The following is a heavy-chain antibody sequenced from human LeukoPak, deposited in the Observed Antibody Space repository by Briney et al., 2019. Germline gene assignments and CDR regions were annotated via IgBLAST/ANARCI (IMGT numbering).Heavy chain of an antibody. CDR3: ARGNYYDSSGYYY. J-gene: IGHJ4*02. CDR1: GGSISSYY. CDR2: IYYSGST. D-gene: IGHD3-22*01. V-gene: IGHV4-59*01. Sequence: AETLSLTGTASGGSISSYYWSWIRQLPGKGLECIGYIYYSGSTNYNPSLKSRVTISVDTSKNQFSLKLSSVTAADTAVYYRARGNYYDSSGYYYWGQGTLVTVSS.